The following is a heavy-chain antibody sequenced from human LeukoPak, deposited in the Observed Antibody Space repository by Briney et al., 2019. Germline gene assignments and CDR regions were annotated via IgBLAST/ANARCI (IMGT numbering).Heavy chain of an antibody. V-gene: IGHV3-43D*03. CDR2: ISWDGGST. J-gene: IGHJ3*02. CDR3: AKDHHDAFDI. CDR1: GFTFDDYA. Sequence: GGSLRLSCAASGFTFDDYAMHWVRQAPGKGLEWVSLISWDGGSTYYADSVKGRFTISRDNSKNTLYLQMNSLRAEDTAVYYCAKDHHDAFDIWGQGTMVTVSS.